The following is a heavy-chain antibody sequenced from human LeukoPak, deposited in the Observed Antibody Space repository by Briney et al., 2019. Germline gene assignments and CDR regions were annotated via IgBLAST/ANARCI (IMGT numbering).Heavy chain of an antibody. CDR2: ISFDGSNK. Sequence: PGGSLRLSCSASGFTFSSYGMHWVRQAPGKGLEWATEISFDGSNKRYVDSVKGRFTISRDNSKNTLYLQMNSLSAEDTAVYYCAAYHVSHSESGYWGQGTLVTVSS. J-gene: IGHJ4*02. V-gene: IGHV3-30*03. CDR1: GFTFSSYG. D-gene: IGHD1-14*01. CDR3: AAYHVSHSESGY.